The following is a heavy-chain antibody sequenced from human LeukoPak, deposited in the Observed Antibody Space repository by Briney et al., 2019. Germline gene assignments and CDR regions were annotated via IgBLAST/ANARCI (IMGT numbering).Heavy chain of an antibody. CDR3: AKEIWPTVTTPGWTYLDY. D-gene: IGHD4-17*01. CDR2: IRYDGSNK. CDR1: AFTFSSYG. J-gene: IGHJ4*02. V-gene: IGHV3-30*02. Sequence: GGSLRLSCAASAFTFSSYGMRWVRQAPGKGLEWVAFIRYDGSNKYYANSVKGRLTISRDNSRNTLYLQMNSLRAEDTAVYYCAKEIWPTVTTPGWTYLDYWGKGTLVTVSS.